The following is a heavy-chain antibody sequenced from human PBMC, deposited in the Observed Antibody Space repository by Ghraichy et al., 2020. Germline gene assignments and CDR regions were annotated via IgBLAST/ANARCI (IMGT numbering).Heavy chain of an antibody. CDR1: GYRFISYW. Sequence: GGSLRLSCKASGYRFISYWIGWVRQMPGKGLEWMGSIYPGDSDVRYSPSFQDQVTISADKSISTAYLQWSSLKASDTAMYYCARPRGGYGSGSYFPFDYWGQGTLVTVSS. D-gene: IGHD3-10*01. V-gene: IGHV5-51*01. CDR2: IYPGDSDV. CDR3: ARPRGGYGSGSYFPFDY. J-gene: IGHJ4*02.